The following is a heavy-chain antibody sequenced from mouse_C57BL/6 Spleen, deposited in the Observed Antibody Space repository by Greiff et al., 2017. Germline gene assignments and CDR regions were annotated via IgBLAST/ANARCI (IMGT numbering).Heavy chain of an antibody. CDR2: ISSGGSYT. CDR3: ARHRNYDYIYAMDY. D-gene: IGHD2-4*01. CDR1: GFTFSSYG. J-gene: IGHJ4*01. Sequence: EVKLEESGGDLVKPGGSLKLSCAASGFTFSSYGMSWVRQTPDKRLEWVATISSGGSYTYYPDSVKGRFTISRDNAKNTLYLQMSSLKSEDTAMYYCARHRNYDYIYAMDYWGQGTSVTVSS. V-gene: IGHV5-6*02.